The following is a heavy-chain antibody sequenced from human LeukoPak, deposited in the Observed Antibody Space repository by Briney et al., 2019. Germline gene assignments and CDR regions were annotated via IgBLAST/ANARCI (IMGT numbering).Heavy chain of an antibody. V-gene: IGHV4-39*01. CDR1: GGSVSSTDYY. CDR2: IYYSGNT. Sequence: SETLSLTCTVSGGSVSSTDYYWGWIRQPPGKGLEWIGSIYYSGNTYYNPSLKSRVAISADTSKNQFSLRLSSVTAADTAVYYCARDFGDYRADYWGQGTLVIVSS. D-gene: IGHD4-17*01. J-gene: IGHJ4*02. CDR3: ARDFGDYRADY.